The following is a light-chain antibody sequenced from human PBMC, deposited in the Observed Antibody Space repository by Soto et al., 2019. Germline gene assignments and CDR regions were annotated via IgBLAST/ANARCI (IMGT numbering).Light chain of an antibody. Sequence: EIVLTQSPGTLSLSPGERATLSCRASQSISSNYLAWYQQKPGQAPSLLIYGASSRATGIPDRFSGSGSGTDFTLTISSLQLEDFAVYYCQQCGDSPLTFGGGTRVEIK. V-gene: IGKV3-20*01. CDR3: QQCGDSPLT. J-gene: IGKJ4*01. CDR1: QSISSNY. CDR2: GAS.